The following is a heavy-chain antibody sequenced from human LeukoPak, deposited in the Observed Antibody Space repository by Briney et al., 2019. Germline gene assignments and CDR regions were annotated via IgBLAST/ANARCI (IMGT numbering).Heavy chain of an antibody. CDR3: ARGTLLDKDAFDI. CDR1: GFTVSSNY. V-gene: IGHV3-53*05. Sequence: PGGSLRLSCAASGFTVSSNYMSWVRQAPGKGLEWVSVIYSGGSTYFADSVKGRFTISRDTSKNTLYLHMNSLRVEDTAVYYCARGTLLDKDAFDIWGQGTMVTVSS. J-gene: IGHJ3*02. CDR2: IYSGGST.